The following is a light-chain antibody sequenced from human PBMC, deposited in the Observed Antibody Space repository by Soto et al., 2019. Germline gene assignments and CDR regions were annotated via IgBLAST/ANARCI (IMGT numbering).Light chain of an antibody. Sequence: DIQLTQSPSFLSASVGDRVTITCRASQGISSYLAWYQQKPGKAPKLLIYAASTLQSGVPSRFSGSGSGTEFTLKISSLQPEDFATYSCQQLNSYPRTFGQGTKVEIK. CDR2: AAS. CDR1: QGISSY. V-gene: IGKV1-9*01. CDR3: QQLNSYPRT. J-gene: IGKJ1*01.